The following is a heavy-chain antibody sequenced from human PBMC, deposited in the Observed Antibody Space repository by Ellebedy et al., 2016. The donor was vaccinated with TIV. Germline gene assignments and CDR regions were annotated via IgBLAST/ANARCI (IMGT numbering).Heavy chain of an antibody. J-gene: IGHJ1*01. CDR1: GFTFSSYS. CDR3: ARAPPGGDPEYFQH. D-gene: IGHD2-21*01. Sequence: GESLKISXAASGFTFSSYSMNWVRQAPGKGLEWVANIKQDGSEKYYVDSVKGRFTISRDNAKNSLYLQMYSLRAEDTAVYYCARAPPGGDPEYFQHWGQGTLVTVSS. CDR2: IKQDGSEK. V-gene: IGHV3-7*01.